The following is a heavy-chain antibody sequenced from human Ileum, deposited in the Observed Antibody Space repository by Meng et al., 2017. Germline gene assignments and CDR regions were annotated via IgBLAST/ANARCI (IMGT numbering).Heavy chain of an antibody. J-gene: IGHJ4*02. V-gene: IGHV1-46*01. Sequence: QVQLVQSGAEVKKPGASVKVPCTASGYTFTNYYMHWVRQAPGQGPEWMGIINPTGGATTYAQKFQGRVTMTRDTSTSTVYMELSSLRSEDTAMYYCARVLVPSIKTPIHYWGQGTLVTVSS. CDR1: GYTFTNYY. CDR3: ARVLVPSIKTPIHY. CDR2: INPTGGAT. D-gene: IGHD3-3*02.